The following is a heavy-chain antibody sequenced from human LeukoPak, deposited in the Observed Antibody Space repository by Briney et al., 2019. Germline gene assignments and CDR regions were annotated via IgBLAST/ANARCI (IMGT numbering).Heavy chain of an antibody. J-gene: IGHJ6*03. V-gene: IGHV6-1*03. CDR2: TYYRSKWYN. D-gene: IGHD2-2*02. Sequence: SQTLSLTCAISGDSVSSNSSAWNWIRQSPSRGLEWLGRTYYRSKWYNDYAVSVKSWITINPDTSKNQFSLQLNSVTPEDTAVYYCASETGYCSSTSCYTDYYYMDVWGKGTTVTVSS. CDR3: ASETGYCSSTSCYTDYYYMDV. CDR1: GDSVSSNSSA.